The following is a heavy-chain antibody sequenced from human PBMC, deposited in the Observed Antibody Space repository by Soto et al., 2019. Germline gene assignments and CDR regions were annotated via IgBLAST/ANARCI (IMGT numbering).Heavy chain of an antibody. V-gene: IGHV1-69*09. CDR2: MVPMIGIP. D-gene: IGHD6-6*01. CDR3: ASGPYTSSSGGYYYYYMDV. CDR1: AGTSSSCA. Sequence: QEQLVQSSADEEKHACSVKVSCSDSAGTSSSCAIIRLRRHPGQGLEGMGRMVPMIGIPNFAPKFQGRVTMTADRSTTTAYMELSSLRSEDTAVYYCASGPYTSSSGGYYYYYMDVWGKGTTVTVSS. J-gene: IGHJ6*03.